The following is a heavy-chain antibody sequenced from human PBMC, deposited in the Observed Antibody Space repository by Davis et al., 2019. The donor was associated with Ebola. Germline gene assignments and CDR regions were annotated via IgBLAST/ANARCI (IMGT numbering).Heavy chain of an antibody. J-gene: IGHJ3*01. CDR3: ARLGSSSPWRPFDV. CDR2: IYPGDSDT. CDR1: GYNFNNYW. V-gene: IGHV5-51*01. Sequence: GGSLRLSCKGSGYNFNNYWIGWVRQMPGKGLEWMGVIYPGDSDTRYSPSFKGQVTISVDKSMNTAYLQWSGLKASDTAMYYCARLGSSSPWRPFDVWGQGTMVTVSS. D-gene: IGHD3-10*01.